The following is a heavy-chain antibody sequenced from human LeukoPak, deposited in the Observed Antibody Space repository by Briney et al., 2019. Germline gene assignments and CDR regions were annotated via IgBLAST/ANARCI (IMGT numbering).Heavy chain of an antibody. CDR2: MNPINGNT. D-gene: IGHD3-10*01. Sequence: ASVKVSCKATGFTFTNYDINWVRQATGQGLEWMGWMNPINGNTGYAQKFQGRVTMTRDTSISTAYMELRSLTSEDTAVYYCVRDGEGVAISVNYWFAPWGRGTLVTVSS. J-gene: IGHJ5*02. V-gene: IGHV1-8*01. CDR1: GFTFTNYD. CDR3: VRDGEGVAISVNYWFAP.